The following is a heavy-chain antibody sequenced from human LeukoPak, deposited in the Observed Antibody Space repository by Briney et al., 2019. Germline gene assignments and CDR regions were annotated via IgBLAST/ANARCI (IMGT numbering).Heavy chain of an antibody. CDR3: ARGGDIVVVIDAFDI. CDR2: IKQDGSEK. J-gene: IGHJ3*02. V-gene: IGHV3-7*01. Sequence: GGSLRLSCTASGFTFSGSWMTWVRQTPGKGLEWVANIKQDGSEKYYVDSVKGRFTISRDNAKNSLYLQMNSLRAEDTAVYYCARGGDIVVVIDAFDIWGQGTMVTVSS. CDR1: GFTFSGSW. D-gene: IGHD2-21*01.